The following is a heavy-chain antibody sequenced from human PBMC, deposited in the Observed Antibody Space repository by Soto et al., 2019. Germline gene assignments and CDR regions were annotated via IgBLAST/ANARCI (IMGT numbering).Heavy chain of an antibody. J-gene: IGHJ4*02. V-gene: IGHV3-23*01. CDR1: GFTFSNYA. CDR3: AKDLGGDYGDSRIPALTFDY. CDR2: ISGSGDST. D-gene: IGHD4-17*01. Sequence: EVQLLESGGGLVQSGGSLRLSCAASGFTFSNYAMSWVRQAPGKGLEWVSAISGSGDSTYYAESVKGRFTISRDKSKNTLYLQMNSLRAEDTAVYYCAKDLGGDYGDSRIPALTFDYWGQGTLVTVSS.